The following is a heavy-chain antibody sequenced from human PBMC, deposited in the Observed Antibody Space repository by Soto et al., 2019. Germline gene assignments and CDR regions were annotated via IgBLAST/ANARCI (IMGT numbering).Heavy chain of an antibody. V-gene: IGHV3-23*01. D-gene: IGHD5-12*01. CDR2: LYGSGRGV. J-gene: IGHJ4*02. Sequence: EVQLLESGGHLVHPGGSLRLSCAASGFTFSNYAMIWIRQVPGKGLQWVSSLYGSGRGVHYAESVKDRFTISRDNSAYAVYLQMNNLRVEDSAIYYCAKDAVSRDGVWLAHDWGQGTVVTVSS. CDR3: AKDAVSRDGVWLAHD. CDR1: GFTFSNYA.